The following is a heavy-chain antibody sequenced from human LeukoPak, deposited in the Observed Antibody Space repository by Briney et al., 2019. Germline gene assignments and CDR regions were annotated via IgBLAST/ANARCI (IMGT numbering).Heavy chain of an antibody. CDR2: ISSDSSYI. D-gene: IGHD4-17*01. Sequence: PGGSLRLSCAASGFNFNTYTMNWVRQAPGKGLEWVSSISSDSSYIYYADAVHGRFTVSRDNAKYSLYLQMNSLRAEDTAVYYCVRGSYGAYDYWGQGSLVTVSS. V-gene: IGHV3-21*01. CDR3: VRGSYGAYDY. CDR1: GFNFNTYT. J-gene: IGHJ4*02.